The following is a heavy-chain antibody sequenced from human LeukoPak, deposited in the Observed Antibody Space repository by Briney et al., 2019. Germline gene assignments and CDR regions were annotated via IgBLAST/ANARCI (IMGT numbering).Heavy chain of an antibody. Sequence: GGSLRPSCAASGFTFSSYSMNWVRQAPGKGLEWVSYISSSSSTIYYADSVKGRLTISRDNAKNSLYLQMNSLRAEDTAVYYCARDFRGSYYAYFDYWGQGTLVTVSS. CDR1: GFTFSSYS. V-gene: IGHV3-48*01. D-gene: IGHD3-16*01. CDR3: ARDFRGSYYAYFDY. CDR2: ISSSSSTI. J-gene: IGHJ4*02.